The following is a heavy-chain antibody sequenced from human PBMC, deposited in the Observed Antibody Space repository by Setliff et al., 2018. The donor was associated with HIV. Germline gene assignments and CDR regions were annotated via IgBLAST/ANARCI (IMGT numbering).Heavy chain of an antibody. CDR2: MRYDGSEK. CDR3: ARKLRPGHGVDV. D-gene: IGHD3-10*01. Sequence: GGSLRLSCAASGFTFSDYDIHWVRQAPGKGLEWVAFMRYDGSEKNYVDSVKGRFTISRDNAKNSMDLQMNSLRAEDTAIYYCARKLRPGHGVDVWGQGTTVTVSS. V-gene: IGHV3-30*02. CDR1: GFTFSDYD. J-gene: IGHJ6*02.